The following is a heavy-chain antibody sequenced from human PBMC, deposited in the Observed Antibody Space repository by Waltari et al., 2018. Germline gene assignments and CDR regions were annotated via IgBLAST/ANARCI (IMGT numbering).Heavy chain of an antibody. D-gene: IGHD3-22*01. V-gene: IGHV1-69*08. CDR2: FIPILGIS. CDR3: AREGDYYDSSGPPVGY. Sequence: QVQLVQSGAEVKKPGSSVKVSCKASGGTFSSYTIRWVRKAPGQGLEWMGRFIPILGISNYAQKFQGRVTITADKSTSTAYMELSSLRSEDTAVYYCAREGDYYDSSGPPVGYWGQGTLVTVSS. CDR1: GGTFSSYT. J-gene: IGHJ4*02.